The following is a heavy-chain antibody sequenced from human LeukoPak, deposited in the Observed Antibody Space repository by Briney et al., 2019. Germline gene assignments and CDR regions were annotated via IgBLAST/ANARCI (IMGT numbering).Heavy chain of an antibody. CDR1: GYTFTSYG. V-gene: IGHV1-18*01. D-gene: IGHD3-22*01. CDR2: ISAYNGNT. J-gene: IGHJ4*02. Sequence: ASVKVSCKASGYTFTSYGISWVRQAPGQGLEWMGWISAYNGNTNYAQKFQGRVTMTRDTSTSTVYMELTGLRSEDTAVYYCARDAWGWDNSDYYHPVNYFDYWGQGTLVTVSS. CDR3: ARDAWGWDNSDYYHPVNYFDY.